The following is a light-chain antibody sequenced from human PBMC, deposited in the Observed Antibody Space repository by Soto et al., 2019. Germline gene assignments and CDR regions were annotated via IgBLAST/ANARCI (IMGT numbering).Light chain of an antibody. CDR2: GAF. V-gene: IGKV3-15*01. Sequence: GERATLSCRASQSVRSNLAWYQQKPGQAPRLLIYGAFTRATGIPARFSGSGSGTEFTLTISSLQSEDYAVYYCQQCDNWPPVTFGGGTKVDIK. J-gene: IGKJ4*02. CDR1: QSVRSN. CDR3: QQCDNWPPVT.